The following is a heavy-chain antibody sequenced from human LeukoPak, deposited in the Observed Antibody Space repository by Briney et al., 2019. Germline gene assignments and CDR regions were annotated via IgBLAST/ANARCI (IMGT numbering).Heavy chain of an antibody. CDR2: ISGSGGST. V-gene: IGHV3-23*01. Sequence: PGGSLRLSCAASGFTFSSYAMSSVPHAPRKGLEWVLAISGSGGSTYYADSVKGRFPISRDNSKNTLYLHMNSLRAEDTAVYSCANLAGGSYVWIDYWGQGTLVTVSS. J-gene: IGHJ4*02. D-gene: IGHD1-26*01. CDR3: ANLAGGSYVWIDY. CDR1: GFTFSSYA.